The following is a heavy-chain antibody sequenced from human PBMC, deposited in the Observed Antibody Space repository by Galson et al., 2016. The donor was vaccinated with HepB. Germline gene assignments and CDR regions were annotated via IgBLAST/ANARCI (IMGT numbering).Heavy chain of an antibody. J-gene: IGHJ4*02. V-gene: IGHV1-8*01. CDR1: GYGFSDYD. Sequence: SVKVSCKASGYGFSDYDFAWVRASGQGLEWMGWMNPNSGRTGYSRRLRDRVRMTSDASINTAYMELNSLTSDDTDIYYWARASRDQLLCDHWGQGTLVTVSS. CDR2: MNPNSGRT. D-gene: IGHD2-2*01. CDR3: ARASRDQLLCDH.